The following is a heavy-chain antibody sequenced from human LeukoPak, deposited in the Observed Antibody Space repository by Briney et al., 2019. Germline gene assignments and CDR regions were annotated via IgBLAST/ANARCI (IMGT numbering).Heavy chain of an antibody. CDR2: IYYSGST. Sequence: SETLSLTCTISGGSVSDYYWSWVRQPPGKGLEWIGYIYYSGSTNYNPSLKSRVTISVDTSKNQFSLKLSSVIAADTAVYYCARTTEGYCSSASCFGFSYSYYMDVWGKGTTVTISS. J-gene: IGHJ6*03. CDR1: GGSVSDYY. D-gene: IGHD2-2*01. V-gene: IGHV4-59*02. CDR3: ARTTEGYCSSASCFGFSYSYYMDV.